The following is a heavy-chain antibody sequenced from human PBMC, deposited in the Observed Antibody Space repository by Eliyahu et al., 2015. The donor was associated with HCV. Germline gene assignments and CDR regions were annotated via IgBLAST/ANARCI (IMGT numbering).Heavy chain of an antibody. J-gene: IGHJ4*02. CDR2: ISWNSGSI. D-gene: IGHD5-12*01. Sequence: EVQLVESGGGLVQPGRSLRLSCAASGFTFDDYAMXWVRQXPGKGLEWVSGISWNSGSIGYADSVKGRFTISRDNAKNSLYLQMNSLRAEDTALYYCAKDRSGYDLEGGGFDYWGQGTLVTVSS. CDR1: GFTFDDYA. V-gene: IGHV3-9*01. CDR3: AKDRSGYDLEGGGFDY.